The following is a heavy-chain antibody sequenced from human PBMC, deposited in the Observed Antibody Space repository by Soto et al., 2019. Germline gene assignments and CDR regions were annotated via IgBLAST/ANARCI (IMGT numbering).Heavy chain of an antibody. J-gene: IGHJ4*02. CDR2: IYYSGST. V-gene: IGHV4-59*01. Sequence: SETLSLTCTVSGGSISSYYWSWIRQPPGKGLEWIGYIYYSGSTNYNPSLKSRVTISVDTSKNQFSLKLSSVTAADTAVYYCARVSTGTTADYFDYWGQGTLVTVSS. CDR3: ARVSTGTTADYFDY. CDR1: GGSISSYY. D-gene: IGHD1-7*01.